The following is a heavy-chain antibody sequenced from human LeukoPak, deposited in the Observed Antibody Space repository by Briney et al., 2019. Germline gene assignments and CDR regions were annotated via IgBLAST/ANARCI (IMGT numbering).Heavy chain of an antibody. V-gene: IGHV3-30*02. J-gene: IGHJ3*02. Sequence: GGSLRLSCAASGFTFRNYGMHWVRQAPGKGLEWVAYIRNDGNVKYYADSVKGRFSVPRDNSNNALYLQMNSLRSEDTAFYFCAKDSTSWAFDIWGQGTMVTVSS. CDR1: GFTFRNYG. CDR3: AKDSTSWAFDI. CDR2: IRNDGNVK. D-gene: IGHD6-6*01.